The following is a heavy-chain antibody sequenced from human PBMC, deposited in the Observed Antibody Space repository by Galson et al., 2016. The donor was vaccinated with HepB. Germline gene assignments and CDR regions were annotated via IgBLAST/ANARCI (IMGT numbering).Heavy chain of an antibody. CDR3: ARGYTSGVPFW. Sequence: SLRLCCAVSGFLVNSNYMTWVRLAPGRGLEWVAIMYSGGSKQYAGSAKGRLTISRDASSQTLFLEASDLRAEDTGIYYCARGYTSGVPFWWGQGTLVTVSS. CDR1: GFLVNSNY. V-gene: IGHV3-53*01. D-gene: IGHD2-8*01. CDR2: MYSGGSK. J-gene: IGHJ4*02.